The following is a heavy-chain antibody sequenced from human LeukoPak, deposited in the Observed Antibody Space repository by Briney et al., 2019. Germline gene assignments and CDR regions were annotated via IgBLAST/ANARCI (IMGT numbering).Heavy chain of an antibody. CDR2: IYPGDSDA. CDR1: GHSFTNYW. J-gene: IGHJ2*01. D-gene: IGHD4-11*01. Sequence: GESLKISCQGSGHSFTNYWIGWVRQMPGKGLEWMGIIYPGDSDARYGPSFQGQVTISADKSISTAYLQWSSLKASDTAIYYCARRVYSNYWYFDLWGRGTLVTVSS. CDR3: ARRVYSNYWYFDL. V-gene: IGHV5-51*01.